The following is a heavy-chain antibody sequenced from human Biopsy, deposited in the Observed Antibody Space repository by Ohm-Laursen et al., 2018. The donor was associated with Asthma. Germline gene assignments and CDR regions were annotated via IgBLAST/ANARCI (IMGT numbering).Heavy chain of an antibody. J-gene: IGHJ3*02. D-gene: IGHD6-19*01. CDR2: IIPIFGIA. CDR1: GGTFSSYA. Sequence: SSVKVSCKASGGTFSSYAISWVRQAPGQGLEWMGGIIPIFGIANYAQKFQGRVAITADKSTSTAYMELSSLRSEDTAVYYCAREMRAGRGNAFDIWGQGTMVTVSS. CDR3: AREMRAGRGNAFDI. V-gene: IGHV1-69*17.